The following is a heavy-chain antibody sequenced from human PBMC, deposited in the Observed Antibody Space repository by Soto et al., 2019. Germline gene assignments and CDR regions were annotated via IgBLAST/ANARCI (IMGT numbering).Heavy chain of an antibody. D-gene: IGHD3-9*01. J-gene: IGHJ4*02. CDR3: ARSDTITTNTPFDY. CDR1: GFTFSSYA. CDR2: ISSNGGST. Sequence: GGSLRLSCSASGFTFSSYAMHWVRQAPGKGLEYVSAISSNGGSTYYADSVKGRFTISRDNSKNTLYLQMSSLRAEDTAVYYCARSDTITTNTPFDYWGQGTLVTVSS. V-gene: IGHV3-64D*06.